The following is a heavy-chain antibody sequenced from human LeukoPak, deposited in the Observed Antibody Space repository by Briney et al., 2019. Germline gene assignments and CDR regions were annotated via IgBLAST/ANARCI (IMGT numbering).Heavy chain of an antibody. CDR3: ARGSGSWYAPSDY. Sequence: GGSLRLSCAASGFTFSSSSMNWVRQAPGKGLELVSSISSSSSYIYYADSVKGRFTISRDNAKNSLYLQMNSLRAEDTAVYYCARGSGSWYAPSDYWGHGTLVTVSS. CDR1: GFTFSSSS. V-gene: IGHV3-21*01. D-gene: IGHD2-15*01. CDR2: ISSSSSYI. J-gene: IGHJ4*01.